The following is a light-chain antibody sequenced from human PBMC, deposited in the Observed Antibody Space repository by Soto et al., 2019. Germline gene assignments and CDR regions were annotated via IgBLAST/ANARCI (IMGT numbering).Light chain of an antibody. CDR3: QQYNNWQFS. J-gene: IGKJ3*01. Sequence: EIVMTQSPATLSVSPGERATLSCRASQSISSNFAWYQQKPGQAPRLLIYGASTRATGIPATFSGSGSGTEFTLTISSRPSDDVADYYCQQYNNWQFSFGPGTKVDI. V-gene: IGKV3-15*01. CDR1: QSISSN. CDR2: GAS.